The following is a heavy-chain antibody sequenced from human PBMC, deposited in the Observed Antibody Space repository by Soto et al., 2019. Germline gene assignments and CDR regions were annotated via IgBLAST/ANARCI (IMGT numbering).Heavy chain of an antibody. CDR2: ISGDNGNT. CDR3: ARVASLIPIFHGLDA. CDR1: GYTFTKYG. V-gene: IGHV1-18*04. D-gene: IGHD3-3*01. J-gene: IGHJ6*02. Sequence: QVQLVQSGAEVRKPGASVKVSCKASGYTFTKYGITWVRQAPGQGLEWLGWISGDNGNTNFAQRLKDRVTMTTDTSTTTAYRELRSLRRDDTAIYYCARVASLIPIFHGLDAWGQGTTVTVSS.